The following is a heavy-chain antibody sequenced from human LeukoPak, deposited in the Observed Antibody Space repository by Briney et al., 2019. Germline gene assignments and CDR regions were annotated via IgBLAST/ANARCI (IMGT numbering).Heavy chain of an antibody. CDR2: IYTSGST. Sequence: SQTLSLTCTVSGGSISSGSYYWSWIRQPAGKGLEWIGRIYTSGSTNYNPSLKSRVTISVDTSKNQFSLKLSSVTAADTAVYYCASAGRFGWFDPRGQGTLVTVSS. J-gene: IGHJ5*02. V-gene: IGHV4-61*02. CDR1: GGSISSGSYY. CDR3: ASAGRFGWFDP. D-gene: IGHD6-13*01.